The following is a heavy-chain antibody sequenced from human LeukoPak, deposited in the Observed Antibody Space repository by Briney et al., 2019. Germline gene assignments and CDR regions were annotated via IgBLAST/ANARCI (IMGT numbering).Heavy chain of an antibody. CDR3: AKDLGYSSGWYIDY. Sequence: GVSLRLSCAASGFTFSSYAMSWVRQAPGKGLEWVSAISGGGGSTYYADSVKGRFTISRDNSKNTLYLQMNSLRAEDTAVYYCAKDLGYSSGWYIDYWGQGTLVTVSS. CDR1: GFTFSSYA. V-gene: IGHV3-23*01. CDR2: ISGGGGST. J-gene: IGHJ4*02. D-gene: IGHD6-19*01.